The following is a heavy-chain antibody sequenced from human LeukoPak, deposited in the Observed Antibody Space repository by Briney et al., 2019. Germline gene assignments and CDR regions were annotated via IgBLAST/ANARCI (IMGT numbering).Heavy chain of an antibody. CDR2: IWYDRSNK. CDR3: ARDKYCSSTSCYVVRDYYYGMDV. J-gene: IGHJ6*02. D-gene: IGHD2-2*01. Sequence: PGRSLRLSCAASGFTFSSYGMHWVRQAPGKGLEWVAVIWYDRSNKYYADSVKGRFTISRDNSKNTLYLQMNSLRAEDTAVYYCARDKYCSSTSCYVVRDYYYGMDVWGQGTTVTVSS. V-gene: IGHV3-33*01. CDR1: GFTFSSYG.